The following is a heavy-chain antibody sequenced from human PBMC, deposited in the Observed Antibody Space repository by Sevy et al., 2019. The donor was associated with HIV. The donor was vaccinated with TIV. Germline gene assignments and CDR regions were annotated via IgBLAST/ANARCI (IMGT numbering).Heavy chain of an antibody. CDR1: GYTFTCYG. V-gene: IGHV1-18*04. CDR3: ARDNRGYSYGYKGY. J-gene: IGHJ4*02. D-gene: IGHD5-18*01. CDR2: ISAYNGNT. Sequence: ASVKVSCKASGYTFTCYGISWVRQAPGQGLEWMGWISAYNGNTNYAQKLQGRVTMTTDTSTSTAYMELRSLRSDDTAVYYCARDNRGYSYGYKGYWGQGTLVTVSS.